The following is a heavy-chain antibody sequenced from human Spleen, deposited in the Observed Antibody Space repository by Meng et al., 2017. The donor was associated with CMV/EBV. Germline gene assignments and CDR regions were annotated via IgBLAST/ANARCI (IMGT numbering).Heavy chain of an antibody. CDR1: SSGVG. D-gene: IGHD3-9*01. CDR2: IYWHDDK. Sequence: SSGVGVGWIRQPPGQALEWLALIYWHDDKRFSPSLKSRLSISKGTSENQVVLTMTNMDRVDTVTYYCVKSATAGGSFDWLLHYYFDYWGQGTLVTVSS. CDR3: VKSATAGGSFDWLLHYYFDY. J-gene: IGHJ4*02. V-gene: IGHV2-5*04.